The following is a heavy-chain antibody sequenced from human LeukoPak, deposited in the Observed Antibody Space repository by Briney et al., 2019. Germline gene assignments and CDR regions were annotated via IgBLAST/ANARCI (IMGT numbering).Heavy chain of an antibody. J-gene: IGHJ6*02. CDR3: ARGRNLAV. V-gene: IGHV3-7*01. CDR1: GFTVSSYW. CDR2: IKEDGSEK. Sequence: GGSLRLSCAASGFTVSSYWMSWVRQAPGKGMEWVANIKEDGSEKYYVDSVKGRFTISRDNAKKSLFLQMSSLRVEDTAVYYCARGRNLAVWGQGTTVTVSS.